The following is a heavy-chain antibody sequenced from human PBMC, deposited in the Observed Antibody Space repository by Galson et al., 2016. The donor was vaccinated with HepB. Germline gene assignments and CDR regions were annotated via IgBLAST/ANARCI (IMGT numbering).Heavy chain of an antibody. J-gene: IGHJ6*02. V-gene: IGHV3-15*01. D-gene: IGHD3-3*01. CDR1: GFTNAW. CDR2: IKSKTDGGTI. Sequence: SCAASGFTNAWMSWVRQAPGKGLEWVGRIKSKTDGGTIDYAAPVKGRFTISRDDSKNTLYLHMNTLKTEDTAVYYCTTDLFQVGVGNDRYFGMDVWGQGTTVTVSS. CDR3: TTDLFQVGVGNDRYFGMDV.